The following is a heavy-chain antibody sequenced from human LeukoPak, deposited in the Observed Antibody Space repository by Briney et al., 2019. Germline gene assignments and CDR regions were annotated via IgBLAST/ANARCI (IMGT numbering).Heavy chain of an antibody. Sequence: ASVKVSCKPSGYTFIGQYMHWVRQAPGQGLEWMGWINPNIGVTNYAQRFQGRVTMTRDTSISTAYMELSRLTSDDTAVYYCARDLSSIYVFDFWGQGTTVTVSS. CDR2: INPNIGVT. J-gene: IGHJ6*02. D-gene: IGHD3-10*02. CDR1: GYTFIGQY. CDR3: ARDLSSIYVFDF. V-gene: IGHV1-2*02.